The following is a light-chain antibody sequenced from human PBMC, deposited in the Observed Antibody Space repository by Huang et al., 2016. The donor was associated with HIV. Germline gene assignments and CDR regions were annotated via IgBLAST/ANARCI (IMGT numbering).Light chain of an antibody. J-gene: IGKJ1*01. Sequence: EIVMTQSPATVSVSPGERATLSCRASQSVNSNLAWYQQKPGQGPRLLIYGASTRATGIPARVSGSGSGTEFTLTISSLQSEDSAVYYCQQYNNWGTFGQGTKVEIK. CDR3: QQYNNWGT. CDR1: QSVNSN. CDR2: GAS. V-gene: IGKV3-15*01.